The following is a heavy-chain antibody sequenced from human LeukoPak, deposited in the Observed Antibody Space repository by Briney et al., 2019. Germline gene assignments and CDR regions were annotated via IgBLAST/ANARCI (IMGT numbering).Heavy chain of an antibody. Sequence: ASETLSLTCAVYGGSFSGYYWSWIRQPPGKGLEWIGEINHSGSTNYNPSLKSRVTISVDTSKNQFSLKLSSVTAADTAVYYCARQGYSYGLDAFDIWGQGTMVTVSS. J-gene: IGHJ3*02. CDR1: GGSFSGYY. CDR2: INHSGST. D-gene: IGHD5-18*01. CDR3: ARQGYSYGLDAFDI. V-gene: IGHV4-34*01.